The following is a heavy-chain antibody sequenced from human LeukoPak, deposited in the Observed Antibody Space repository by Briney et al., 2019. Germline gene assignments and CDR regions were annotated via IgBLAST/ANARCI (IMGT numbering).Heavy chain of an antibody. CDR1: GGTFSSYA. CDR3: ARDTRDGDIGGDPYYFDY. CDR2: INPSGGST. V-gene: IGHV1-46*01. J-gene: IGHJ4*02. Sequence: ASVKVSCKASGGTFSSYAISWVRQAPGQGLEWMGIINPSGGSTSYAQKFQGRVTMTRDMSTSTVYMELSSLRSEDTAVYYCARDTRDGDIGGDPYYFDYWGQGTLVTVSS. D-gene: IGHD5-24*01.